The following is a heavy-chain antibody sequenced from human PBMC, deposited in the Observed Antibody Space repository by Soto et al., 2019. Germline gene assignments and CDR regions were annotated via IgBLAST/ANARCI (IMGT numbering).Heavy chain of an antibody. CDR3: VKDESINWYSGHFRH. CDR1: GFAFDDYA. D-gene: IGHD6-13*01. Sequence: GGSLRLSCAASGFAFDDYAMHWFRQVPGKGLEWVSGINWNSGSIGYADSVKGRFAISRDNAKNSLHLQMNSLSAEDTAFYYCVKDESINWYSGHFRHWGQGTLVTVSS. V-gene: IGHV3-9*01. J-gene: IGHJ1*01. CDR2: INWNSGSI.